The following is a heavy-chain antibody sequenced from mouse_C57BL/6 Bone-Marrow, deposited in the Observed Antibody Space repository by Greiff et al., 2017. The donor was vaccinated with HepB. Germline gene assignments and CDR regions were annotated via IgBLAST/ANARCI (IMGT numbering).Heavy chain of an antibody. CDR1: GFTFSSYG. J-gene: IGHJ3*01. Sequence: EVQRVESGGDLVKPGGSLKLSCAASGFTFSSYGMSWVRQTPDKRLEWVATISSGGSYTYYPDSVKGRFTISRDNAKNTLYLQMSSLKSEDTAMYYCARLILRFAYWGQGTLVTVSA. D-gene: IGHD1-1*01. CDR3: ARLILRFAY. V-gene: IGHV5-6*01. CDR2: ISSGGSYT.